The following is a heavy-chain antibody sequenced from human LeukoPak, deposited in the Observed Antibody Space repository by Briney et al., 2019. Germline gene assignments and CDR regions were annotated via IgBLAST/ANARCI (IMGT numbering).Heavy chain of an antibody. J-gene: IGHJ6*02. D-gene: IGHD2-21*02. CDR3: ARLIRDVVVTATPPYYYYSMDV. CDR2: IYYSGST. V-gene: IGHV4-59*08. CDR1: GGSISSYY. Sequence: PSETLSLTCTVSGGSISSYYWSWIRQPPGKGLEWIGYIYYSGSTNYNPSLKSRVTISVDTSKNQFSLKLSSVTAADTAVYYCARLIRDVVVTATPPYYYYSMDVWGQGTTVTVSS.